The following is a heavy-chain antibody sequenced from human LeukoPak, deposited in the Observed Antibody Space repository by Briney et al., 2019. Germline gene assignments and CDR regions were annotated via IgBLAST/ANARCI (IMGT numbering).Heavy chain of an antibody. D-gene: IGHD2-15*01. V-gene: IGHV3-74*01. CDR1: GFTFSSYW. J-gene: IGHJ4*02. CDR2: INTDGTST. CDR3: ARDGRSGGSFGY. Sequence: GALRLSCAASGFTFSSYWMHWVRQAPGMGLVWVSRINTDGTSTNFADSVKGRFTIPRDNAKNTLYLQMNSLRVDDTAVYYCARDGRSGGSFGYWGQGTLVTVSS.